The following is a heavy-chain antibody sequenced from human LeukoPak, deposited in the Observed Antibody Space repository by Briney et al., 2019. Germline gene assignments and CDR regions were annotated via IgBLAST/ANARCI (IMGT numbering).Heavy chain of an antibody. J-gene: IGHJ4*02. D-gene: IGHD3-9*01. V-gene: IGHV1-2*02. CDR1: GYTFISYD. CDR2: INPNSGGT. Sequence: ASVKVSCKASGYTFISYDINWVRQATGQGLEWMGWINPNSGGTNYAQKFQGRVTMTRDTSISTAYMELSRLRSDDTAVYYCARDNYDILTGYYSPFDYWGQGTLVTVSS. CDR3: ARDNYDILTGYYSPFDY.